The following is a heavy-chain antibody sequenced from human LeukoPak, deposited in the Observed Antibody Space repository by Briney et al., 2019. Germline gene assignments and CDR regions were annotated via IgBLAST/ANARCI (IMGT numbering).Heavy chain of an antibody. D-gene: IGHD4-17*01. Sequence: GRSLRLSCAASGFTFSSYAMHWVRQAPGKGLEWVAVISYDGSNKYYADSVKGRFTISRDNAKNSMYLQMSSLRAEDTAVYYCARGATVTTWNAFDIWGQGTMVTVSS. V-gene: IGHV3-30-3*01. CDR3: ARGATVTTWNAFDI. CDR1: GFTFSSYA. J-gene: IGHJ3*02. CDR2: ISYDGSNK.